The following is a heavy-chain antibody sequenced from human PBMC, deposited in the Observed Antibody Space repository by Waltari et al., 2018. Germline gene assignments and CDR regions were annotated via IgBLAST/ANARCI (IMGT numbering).Heavy chain of an antibody. CDR3: AREETLSMVRGVFY. Sequence: GPGLVKPSQTLSLTCGISGESVSSNSAAWNWIRQSPSRGLEWLGRTYYRSKWYNDYAVSVKSRITINPDTSKNQIYLQLNSVTPEDTSVYFCAREETLSMVRGVFYWGQGTLVTVSS. J-gene: IGHJ4*02. CDR1: GESVSSNSAA. D-gene: IGHD3-10*01. CDR2: TYYRSKWYN. V-gene: IGHV6-1*01.